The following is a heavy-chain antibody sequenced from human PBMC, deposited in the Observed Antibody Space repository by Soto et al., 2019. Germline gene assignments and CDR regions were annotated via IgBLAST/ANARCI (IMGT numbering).Heavy chain of an antibody. V-gene: IGHV1-3*01. CDR1: GYTFTSYA. J-gene: IGHJ1*01. Sequence: ASVKVSCKASGYTFTSYAMHWVRQAPGQRLEWMGWINAGNGNTKYSQKFQGRVTITADESTSTAYMELSSLRSEDTAVYYCARVDYDSSGTPFQHWGQGTLVTVSS. CDR2: INAGNGNT. D-gene: IGHD3-22*01. CDR3: ARVDYDSSGTPFQH.